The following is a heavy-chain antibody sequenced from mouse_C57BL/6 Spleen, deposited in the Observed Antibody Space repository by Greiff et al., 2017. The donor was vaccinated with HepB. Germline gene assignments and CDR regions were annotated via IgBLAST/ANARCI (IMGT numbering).Heavy chain of an antibody. CDR2: ISSGSSTI. CDR1: GFTFSDYG. J-gene: IGHJ2*01. Sequence: DVKLVESGGGLVKPGGSLKLSCAASGFTFSDYGMHWVRQAPETGLEWVAYISSGSSTIYYADTVKGRFTISRDNAKNTLFLQMTSLRSEDTAMYYCARYTKDYFDYWGKGTTLTVSS. V-gene: IGHV5-17*01. CDR3: ARYTKDYFDY.